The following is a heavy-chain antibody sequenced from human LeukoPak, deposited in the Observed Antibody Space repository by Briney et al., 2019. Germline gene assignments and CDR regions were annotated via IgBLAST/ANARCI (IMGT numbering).Heavy chain of an antibody. Sequence: GGSLRLSCAASGFAFRHYWLHWVRQAPGKGLVWVARINTHGSSTNYADSVKGRFTISRDNDKNTLYLQMTSLSAEDTAVYYALAGYYYYYMDGWGKGTTGTVS. J-gene: IGHJ6*03. CDR1: GFAFRHYW. D-gene: IGHD6-13*01. V-gene: IGHV3-74*01. CDR2: INTHGSST. CDR3: LAGYYYYYMDG.